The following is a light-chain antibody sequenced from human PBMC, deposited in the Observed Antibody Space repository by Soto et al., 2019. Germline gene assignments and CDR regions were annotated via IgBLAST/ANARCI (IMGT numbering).Light chain of an antibody. J-gene: IGKJ4*01. CDR2: GAS. CDR3: HQYGSSPLT. V-gene: IGKV3-20*01. CDR1: QSLSSDS. Sequence: NVLTQFPGTLSLSPGDRATLSCRASQSLSSDSLAWYQQKPGQAPRLLIYGASSRANGIPDRFSGSGSGTDFTLTIIRLEPEDFAVYYCHQYGSSPLTFGGGAKVEIQ.